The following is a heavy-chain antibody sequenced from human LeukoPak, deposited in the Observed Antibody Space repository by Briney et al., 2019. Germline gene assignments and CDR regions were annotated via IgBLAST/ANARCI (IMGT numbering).Heavy chain of an antibody. CDR1: GYTFTGYY. CDR3: ARDANGDYPFDY. J-gene: IGHJ4*02. Sequence: GASVKVSCKASGYTFTGYYMHWVRQAPGQGLEWMGWINPNSGGTNYAQKFQGRVTMTRDASISTAYMELSRLRSDDTAVYYCARDANGDYPFDYWGQGTLVTVSS. CDR2: INPNSGGT. V-gene: IGHV1-2*02. D-gene: IGHD4-17*01.